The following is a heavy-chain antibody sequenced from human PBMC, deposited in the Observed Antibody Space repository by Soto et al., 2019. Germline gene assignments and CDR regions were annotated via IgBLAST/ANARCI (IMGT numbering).Heavy chain of an antibody. D-gene: IGHD2-15*01. CDR1: GGSISSYY. CDR3: ARDSCSGGSCYTAY. Sequence: QVQLQESGPGLVKPSETLSLTCTVSGGSISSYYWSWIRQPPGKGLEWIGYIYYSGSTNYNPSLKSRVTISVDTSKNQFSLKLSSVTAADTAVYYYARDSCSGGSCYTAYWGQGTLVTVSS. J-gene: IGHJ4*02. V-gene: IGHV4-59*01. CDR2: IYYSGST.